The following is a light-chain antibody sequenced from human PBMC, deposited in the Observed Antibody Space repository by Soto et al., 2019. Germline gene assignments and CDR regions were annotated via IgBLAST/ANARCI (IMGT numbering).Light chain of an antibody. CDR3: QQYGTSPST. CDR1: QSVSSSY. CDR2: DAS. J-gene: IGKJ3*01. V-gene: IGKV3D-20*01. Sequence: EIVLTQSPATLSLSPGGRATLSCGASQSVSSSYLAWYQQKPGLAPRLLIYDASSRATGIPDRFSGSGSGTDFTLTISRLEAEDFAVYYCQQYGTSPSTFGPGTKVDIK.